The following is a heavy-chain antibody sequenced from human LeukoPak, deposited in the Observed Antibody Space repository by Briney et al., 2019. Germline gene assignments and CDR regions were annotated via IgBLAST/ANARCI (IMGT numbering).Heavy chain of an antibody. D-gene: IGHD4-17*01. Sequence: GGSLRLSCEASGFTFSSYSMNWVRQAPGKGLEWVSSISSSSSYIYYADSVKGRFTISRDNAKNSLYLQMNSLRAEDTAVYYCARDTSYGDYLICDYWGQGTLVTVSS. CDR2: ISSSSSYI. CDR3: ARDTSYGDYLICDY. CDR1: GFTFSSYS. V-gene: IGHV3-21*01. J-gene: IGHJ4*02.